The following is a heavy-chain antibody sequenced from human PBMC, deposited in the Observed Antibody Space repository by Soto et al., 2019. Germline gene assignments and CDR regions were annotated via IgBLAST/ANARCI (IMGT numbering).Heavy chain of an antibody. J-gene: IGHJ4*02. Sequence: QVQLVQSGAEVKKPGSSVKVSCQASGGTFSSYTISWVRQAPGQGLEWMGRIIPILGIATYAQKFQGRVTITADKSTRTAYMEVSSLRSEETAVYVCARAKRGSSGPDYWGQGTLVTVSS. CDR3: ARAKRGSSGPDY. V-gene: IGHV1-69*02. CDR2: IIPILGIA. CDR1: GGTFSSYT. D-gene: IGHD6-19*01.